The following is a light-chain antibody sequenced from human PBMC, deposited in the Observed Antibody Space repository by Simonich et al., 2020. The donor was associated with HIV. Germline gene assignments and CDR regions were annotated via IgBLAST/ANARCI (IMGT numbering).Light chain of an antibody. V-gene: IGLV3-25*03. Sequence: SYELTQPPSVSVSPGQTARITCSGDALPKQYAHWYQQKPGQAPVLVIYEDSERPSEIPERFSGSSSGTTVTLTISGVQAEDEADYYCQSADSSGTYWVFGGGTKLTVL. CDR2: EDS. CDR3: QSADSSGTYWV. J-gene: IGLJ3*02. CDR1: ALPKQY.